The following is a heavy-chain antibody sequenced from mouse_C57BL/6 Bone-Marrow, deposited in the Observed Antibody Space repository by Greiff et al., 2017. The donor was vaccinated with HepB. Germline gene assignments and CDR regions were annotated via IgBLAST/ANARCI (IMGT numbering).Heavy chain of an antibody. CDR2: ISYDGSN. J-gene: IGHJ2*01. D-gene: IGHD2-3*01. V-gene: IGHV3-6*01. Sequence: VQLKQSGPGLVKPSQSLSLTCSVTGYSITSGYYWNWIRQFPGNKLEWMGYISYDGSNNYNPSLKNRISITRDTSKNQFFLKLNSVTTEDTATYYCARDLMGWGYWGQGTTLTVSS. CDR1: GYSITSGYY. CDR3: ARDLMGWGY.